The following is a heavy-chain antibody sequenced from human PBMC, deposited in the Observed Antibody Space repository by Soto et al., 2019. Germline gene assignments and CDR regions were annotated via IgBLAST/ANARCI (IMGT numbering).Heavy chain of an antibody. J-gene: IGHJ4*02. CDR1: GGSISSSNW. D-gene: IGHD3-10*01. CDR2: IYHSGST. CDR3: ARDGGPYGSGSYLFDY. Sequence: SETLSLTCTVSGGSISSSNWWSWVRQPPGKGLEWIGEIYHSGSTNYNPSLKSRVTISVDKSKNQFSLKLSSVTAADTAVYYCARDGGPYGSGSYLFDYWGQGTLVTVSS. V-gene: IGHV4-4*02.